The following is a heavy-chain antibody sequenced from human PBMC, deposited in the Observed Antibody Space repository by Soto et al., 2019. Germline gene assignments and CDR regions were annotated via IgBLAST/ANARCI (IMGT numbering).Heavy chain of an antibody. CDR1: GFTFSSSA. D-gene: IGHD6-19*01. CDR3: TRNTSGRQGSAFDI. J-gene: IGHJ3*02. V-gene: IGHV3-23*01. CDR2: ISGGGTVT. Sequence: EEQLLESGGGLDQPGGSLRLSCAASGFTFSSSAMTWVRQASGKGLEWVSAISGGGTVTYYTDSVKGRFTISRDNSKNTLYLQMNSLRAEDTAVYYCTRNTSGRQGSAFDIWGQGTMVTVSS.